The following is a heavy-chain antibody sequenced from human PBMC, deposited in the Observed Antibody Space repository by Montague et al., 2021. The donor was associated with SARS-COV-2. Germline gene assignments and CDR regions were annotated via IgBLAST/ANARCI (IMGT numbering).Heavy chain of an antibody. D-gene: IGHD2-2*01. CDR3: ARGLCQPDFQAY. CDR1: GGSISSYY. CDR2: IYYSGST. Sequence: SETLSLTCTVSGGSISSYYWSWIRQPPGKGLEWIGYIYYSGSTNYNPSLKSRVTISVDTSKNQFSLKLSSVTAADTAVYYCARGLCQPDFQAYWGQGTLVTVSS. J-gene: IGHJ4*02. V-gene: IGHV4-59*08.